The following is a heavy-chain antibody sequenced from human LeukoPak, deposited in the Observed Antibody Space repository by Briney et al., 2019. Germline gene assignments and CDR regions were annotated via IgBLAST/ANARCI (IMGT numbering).Heavy chain of an antibody. CDR2: ISGDVQTT. Sequence: PGGSLRLSCEASGFTFATHAMNWIRQTPGKGLEWLSVISGDVQTTTYASSVKGRFTISRDNSKNTLYLEMNSLRVDDTAIYYCAKDGYYSSANHFARLHFDLWGRGTRVTVSS. V-gene: IGHV3-23*01. D-gene: IGHD3-3*01. CDR3: AKDGYYSSANHFARLHFDL. CDR1: GFTFATHA. J-gene: IGHJ2*01.